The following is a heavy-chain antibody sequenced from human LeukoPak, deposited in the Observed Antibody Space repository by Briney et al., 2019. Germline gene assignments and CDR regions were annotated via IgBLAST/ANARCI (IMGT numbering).Heavy chain of an antibody. V-gene: IGHV4-39*01. CDR2: IYYSGST. J-gene: IGHJ3*02. CDR3: AGALAAAGPDAFDI. D-gene: IGHD6-13*01. Sequence: SETLSLTCTVSGGSISSSSYYWGWIRQPPGKGLEWIGSIYYSGSTYYNPSLKSRVTISVDTSKNQFSLKLSSVTAADTAVYYCAGALAAAGPDAFDIWGQGTMVTVSS. CDR1: GGSISSSSYY.